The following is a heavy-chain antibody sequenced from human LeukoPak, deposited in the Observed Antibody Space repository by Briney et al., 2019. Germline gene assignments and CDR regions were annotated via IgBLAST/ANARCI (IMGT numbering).Heavy chain of an antibody. J-gene: IGHJ3*02. V-gene: IGHV3-21*01. D-gene: IGHD2-15*01. CDR1: GFTFSSYS. CDR3: ARVYCSGGSCYPGAFDI. Sequence: GGSLRLSCAASGFTFSSYSMNWVRQAPGKGLEWVSSISSSSGYIYYADSVKGRFTISRDNAKNSLYLQMNSLRAEDTAVYYCARVYCSGGSCYPGAFDIWGQGTMVTVSS. CDR2: ISSSSGYI.